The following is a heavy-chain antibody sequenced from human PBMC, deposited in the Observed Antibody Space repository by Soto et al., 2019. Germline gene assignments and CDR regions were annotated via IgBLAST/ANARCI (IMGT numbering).Heavy chain of an antibody. Sequence: QVQLVQSGTEEKKPGASVKVSCKASGYTFTSYAMHWVRQAPGQRLEWMGWINAGNGNTKHSQKFQGRVTITRDTLASTADMELSSLRSEDTAVYYWARAVAVPADFDYWGQGTLVTVSS. D-gene: IGHD6-19*01. J-gene: IGHJ4*02. CDR2: INAGNGNT. CDR3: ARAVAVPADFDY. CDR1: GYTFTSYA. V-gene: IGHV1-3*05.